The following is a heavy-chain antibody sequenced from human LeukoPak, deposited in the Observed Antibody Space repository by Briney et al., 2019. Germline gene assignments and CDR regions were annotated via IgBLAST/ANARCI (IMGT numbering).Heavy chain of an antibody. CDR1: GFTFSGYG. CDR3: ATYRQVLLPFES. Sequence: GGSLRLSCAASGFTFSGYGMHWVRQAPGKGLEWVTYIRYDGSNKYYADSVRGRFTISRDNSKSTLSLQMNSLRAEDTAIYYCATYRQVLLPFESWGQGTLVTVSS. D-gene: IGHD2-8*02. V-gene: IGHV3-30*02. J-gene: IGHJ4*02. CDR2: IRYDGSNK.